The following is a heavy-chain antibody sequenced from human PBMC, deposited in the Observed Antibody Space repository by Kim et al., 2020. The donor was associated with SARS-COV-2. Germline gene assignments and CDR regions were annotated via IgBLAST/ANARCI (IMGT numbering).Heavy chain of an antibody. J-gene: IGHJ5*02. V-gene: IGHV4-39*01. D-gene: IGHD6-13*01. CDR3: ARHQGLAAAVWFDP. CDR1: GGSISSSSYY. Sequence: SETLSLTCTVSGGSISSSSYYWGWIRQPPGKGLEWIGSIYYSGSTYYNPSLKSRVTISVDTSKNQFSLKLSSVTAADTAVYYCARHQGLAAAVWFDPWGQGTLVTVSS. CDR2: IYYSGST.